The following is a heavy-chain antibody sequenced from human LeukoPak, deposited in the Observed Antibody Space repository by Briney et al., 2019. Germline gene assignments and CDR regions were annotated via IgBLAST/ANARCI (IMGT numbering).Heavy chain of an antibody. V-gene: IGHV1-46*01. CDR3: ARAETISSSWPYYFDY. J-gene: IGHJ4*02. CDR2: INPSGGST. Sequence: ASVKVSCKASGYTFTSYYMHWVRQAPGQGLEWMGIINPSGGSTSYAQKFQGRVTMTRDTPTSTAYMELSSLRSEDTAVYYCARAETISSSWPYYFDYWGQGTLVTVSS. D-gene: IGHD6-13*01. CDR1: GYTFTSYY.